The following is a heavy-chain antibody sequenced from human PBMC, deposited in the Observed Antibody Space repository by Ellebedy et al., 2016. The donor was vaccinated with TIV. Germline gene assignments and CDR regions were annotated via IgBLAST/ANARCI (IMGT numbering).Heavy chain of an antibody. CDR1: GFTFSSYS. D-gene: IGHD2-2*01. CDR2: ISSSSSYI. V-gene: IGHV3-21*01. CDR3: ARDLGWYADY. Sequence: GESLKISXAASGFTFSSYSMNWVRQAPGKGLEWVSSISSSSSYIYYADSVKGRFTISRDNAKNSLYLQMNSLRAEDTAVYYCARDLGWYADYWGQGTLVTVSS. J-gene: IGHJ4*02.